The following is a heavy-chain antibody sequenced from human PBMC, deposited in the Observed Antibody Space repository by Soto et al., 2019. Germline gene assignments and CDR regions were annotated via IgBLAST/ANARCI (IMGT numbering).Heavy chain of an antibody. D-gene: IGHD2-15*01. V-gene: IGHV4-39*01. CDR1: GGSISSSSYY. CDR3: ARCDIVVVVAAPDYYYYMDV. CDR2: IYYSGST. Sequence: SETLSLTCTVSGGSISSSSYYWGWIRQPPGKGLEWIGSIYYSGSTYYNPSLKSRVTISVDTSKNQFSLKLSSVTAADTAVYYCARCDIVVVVAAPDYYYYMDVWGKGTTVTVSS. J-gene: IGHJ6*03.